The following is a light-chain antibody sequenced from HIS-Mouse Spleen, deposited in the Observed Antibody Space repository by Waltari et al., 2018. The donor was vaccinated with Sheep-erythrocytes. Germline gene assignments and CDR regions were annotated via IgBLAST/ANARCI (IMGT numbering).Light chain of an antibody. Sequence: QSALTQPASVSGSPGQSITISCTGTSSDVGSYNLVSCYQQPPCKAPKLMIYEGSKRPSGVSNRFSGSKSGNTASLTSSGLQAEDEADYYCCSYAGSSTPWVFGGGTKLTVL. CDR3: CSYAGSSTPWV. V-gene: IGLV2-23*01. CDR2: EGS. CDR1: SSDVGSYNL. J-gene: IGLJ3*02.